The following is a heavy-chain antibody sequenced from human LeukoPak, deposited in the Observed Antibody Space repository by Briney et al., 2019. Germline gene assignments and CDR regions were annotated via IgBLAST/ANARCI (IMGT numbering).Heavy chain of an antibody. CDR1: GFTFSSYG. Sequence: AGGSLRLSCAASGFTFSSYGMHWVRQAPGKGLEWVAVISYDGSNKYYADSVKGRFTISRDNSKNSLYLQMNSLRAEDTALYYCAKDPGSSWYQMYQFDYWGQGTLVTVSS. J-gene: IGHJ4*02. V-gene: IGHV3-30*18. D-gene: IGHD6-13*01. CDR2: ISYDGSNK. CDR3: AKDPGSSWYQMYQFDY.